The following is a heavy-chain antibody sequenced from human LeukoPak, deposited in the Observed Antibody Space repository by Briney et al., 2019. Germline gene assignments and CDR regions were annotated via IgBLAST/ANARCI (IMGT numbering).Heavy chain of an antibody. Sequence: PGGSLRLSCAVSGFSVTNNHMSWVRQAPGKGLEWVSAISGSGGSTYYADSVKGRFTISRDNSKNTLYLQMNSLRAEDTAVYYCAKATVTRSAFDIWGQGTMVTVSS. V-gene: IGHV3-23*01. CDR3: AKATVTRSAFDI. CDR1: GFSVTNNH. J-gene: IGHJ3*02. CDR2: ISGSGGST.